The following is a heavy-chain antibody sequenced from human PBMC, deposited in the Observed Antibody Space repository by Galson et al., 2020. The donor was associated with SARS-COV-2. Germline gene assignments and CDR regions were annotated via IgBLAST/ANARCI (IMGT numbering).Heavy chain of an antibody. CDR1: GGSFSGYY. V-gene: IGHV4-34*01. CDR2: INHSGST. CDR3: ARGIGGWLTRNFDY. D-gene: IGHD3-3*01. Sequence: SQTLSLTCAVYGGSFSGYYWSWIRQPPGKGLEWIGEINHSGSTNYNPSLKSRVTISVDTSKNQFSLKLSSVTAADTAVYYCARGIGGWLTRNFDYWGQGTLVTVSS. J-gene: IGHJ4*02.